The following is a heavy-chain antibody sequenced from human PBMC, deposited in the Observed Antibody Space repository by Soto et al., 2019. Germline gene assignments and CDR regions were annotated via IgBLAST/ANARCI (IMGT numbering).Heavy chain of an antibody. CDR1: GSTFSSYS. V-gene: IGHV3-21*04. D-gene: IGHD4-17*01. CDR3: ARARRENDYGVSFLWFDY. Sequence: GGSLRLSCAASGSTFSSYSMNWVRQAPGKGLEWVSSISSSSSYIYYADSVKGRFTISRDNAKNSLYLQMNSLRAEDTAVYYCARARRENDYGVSFLWFDYWGQGTLVTVSS. CDR2: ISSSSSYI. J-gene: IGHJ4*02.